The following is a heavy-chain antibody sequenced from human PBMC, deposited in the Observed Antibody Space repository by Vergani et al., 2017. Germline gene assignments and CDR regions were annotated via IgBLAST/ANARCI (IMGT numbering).Heavy chain of an antibody. V-gene: IGHV3-48*01. J-gene: IGHJ6*02. CDR1: ESTLNSYS. Sequence: EVQLVESGGGVVQPGGSLRLSCVASESTLNSYSMNWVRQAPGKGLEWISFIDHTSSDTYYAHSVKGRFTISSDKGRNALYLQMGTLRVEDTAVYYCASITMVRGVVKGYGMDVWGHGTTVIVSS. D-gene: IGHD3-10*01. CDR3: ASITMVRGVVKGYGMDV. CDR2: IDHTSSDT.